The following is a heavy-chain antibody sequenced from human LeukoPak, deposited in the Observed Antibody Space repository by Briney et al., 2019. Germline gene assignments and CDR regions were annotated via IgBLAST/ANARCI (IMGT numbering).Heavy chain of an antibody. V-gene: IGHV3-49*04. CDR2: IRRKAHGGTT. CDR1: GFTFGDYA. J-gene: IGHJ4*02. Sequence: GGSLRLSCTTSGFTFGDYAMSWVRQAPGKGLEWVSFIRRKAHGGTTEYAASVKGRFSSSRHDSKSIAYLQMNSLKSEDRAVYFCTRVTYYYDNSGYFHFDSWGQGSLVTVSS. CDR3: TRVTYYYDNSGYFHFDS. D-gene: IGHD3-22*01.